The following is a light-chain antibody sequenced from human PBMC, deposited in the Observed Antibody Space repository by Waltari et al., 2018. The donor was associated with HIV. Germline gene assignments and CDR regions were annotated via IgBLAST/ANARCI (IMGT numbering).Light chain of an antibody. CDR1: SSNIGRNS. CDR3: AAWDDRLSGWV. J-gene: IGLJ3*02. CDR2: RNN. V-gene: IGLV1-47*01. Sequence: QSVLTQPPSASGTPGQRVTISCSGSSSNIGRNSVYWVQQLPRTAPNILIHRNNQRPSGGPDRFSGSKSGTSVSLAISGLRAEDEADYYCAAWDDRLSGWVFGGGTKLTV.